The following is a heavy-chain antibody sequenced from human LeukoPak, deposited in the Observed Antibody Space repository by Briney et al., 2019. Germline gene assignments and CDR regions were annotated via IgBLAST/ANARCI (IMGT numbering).Heavy chain of an antibody. D-gene: IGHD3-22*01. CDR2: SNHSGST. CDR3: ARGRTYYYDSSGIDDS. Sequence: SETLSLTCAVYGGSFRGYYWSWIREPPGEGLGGGGESNHSGSTNYNPPLTSRVTISVATSKNPFSLNLSSVTAADTAVYYCARGRTYYYDSSGIDDSWGQGTLVTVSS. V-gene: IGHV4-34*01. CDR1: GGSFRGYY. J-gene: IGHJ4*02.